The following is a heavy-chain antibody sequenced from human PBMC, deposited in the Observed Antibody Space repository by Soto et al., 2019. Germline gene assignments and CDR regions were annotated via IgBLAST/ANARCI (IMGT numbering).Heavy chain of an antibody. Sequence: QVQVVQSEGQVKQPGASMKVSCKTSGYTFTDYGFCWVRQAPGQGLEWMGYISPSSGYTTYAPNLQERVIITTDRSTTTVYMELRSLTSDDTAVYYCAREMWTRSGPQNFFDYWGQGALVTVSS. CDR1: GYTFTDYG. CDR2: ISPSSGYT. D-gene: IGHD6-25*01. V-gene: IGHV1-18*01. J-gene: IGHJ4*02. CDR3: AREMWTRSGPQNFFDY.